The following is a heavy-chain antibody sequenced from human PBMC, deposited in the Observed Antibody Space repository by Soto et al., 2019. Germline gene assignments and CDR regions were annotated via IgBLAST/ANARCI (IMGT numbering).Heavy chain of an antibody. V-gene: IGHV3-73*01. CDR3: TRHFGPPDYSGSLGY. J-gene: IGHJ4*02. Sequence: GGSLRLSCAASGFTFSGSAMHWVRQASGKGLEWVGRIRSKANSYATAYAASVKGRFTISRDDSKNTAYLQMNSLKTEDTAVYYCTRHFGPPDYSGSLGYWGQGTLVTVSS. CDR2: IRSKANSYAT. D-gene: IGHD2-21*01. CDR1: GFTFSGSA.